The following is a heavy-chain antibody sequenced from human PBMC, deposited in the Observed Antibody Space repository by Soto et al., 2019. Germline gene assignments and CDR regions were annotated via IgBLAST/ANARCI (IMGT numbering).Heavy chain of an antibody. CDR1: GGSISTGDYY. D-gene: IGHD3-10*01. J-gene: IGHJ4*02. CDR2: IYYSGTT. V-gene: IGHV4-31*03. CDR3: ARSSTGRYYQHY. Sequence: SETLSLTCTVSGGSISTGDYYWSWIRQNPGKGLEWIGYIYYSGTTYYNPSLKSRVTISVDTSKNQFSLKLSSVTAADTAVYYCARSSTGRYYQHYWGQGALVTVSS.